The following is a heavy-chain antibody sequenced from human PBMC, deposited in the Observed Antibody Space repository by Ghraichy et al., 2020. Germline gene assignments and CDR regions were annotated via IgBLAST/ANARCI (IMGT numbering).Heavy chain of an antibody. Sequence: LSLTCAASGVNFNRYWMSWVRQAPGKGLEWVANIKEDGSEENYVDPVKGRFTISRDNSRNTLYLQMNSLRAEDTAVYYCATLPCTTSCPSTMWDGMDVWGQGTTVTVSS. J-gene: IGHJ6*02. CDR1: GVNFNRYW. V-gene: IGHV3-7*03. CDR2: IKEDGSEE. CDR3: ATLPCTTSCPSTMWDGMDV. D-gene: IGHD2-2*01.